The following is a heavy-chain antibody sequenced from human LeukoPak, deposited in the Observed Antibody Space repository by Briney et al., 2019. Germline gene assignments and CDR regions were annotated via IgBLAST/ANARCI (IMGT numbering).Heavy chain of an antibody. J-gene: IGHJ4*02. CDR1: GFTFSSYS. Sequence: PGGSLRLSCAASGFTFSSYSMNWIRQAPGKGLEWVSYISSSGSIIYYADSVKGRFTISRDNAKNSLYLQMNSLRADDTAVYYCARDSSGWKFDYWGQGTLVTVSS. CDR3: ARDSSGWKFDY. D-gene: IGHD6-19*01. CDR2: ISSSGSII. V-gene: IGHV3-48*04.